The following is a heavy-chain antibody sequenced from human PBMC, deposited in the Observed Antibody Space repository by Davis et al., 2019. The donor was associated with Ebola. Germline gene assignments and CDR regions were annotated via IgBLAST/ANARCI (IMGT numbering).Heavy chain of an antibody. CDR3: ARRPTYALNYFDY. CDR2: IYPGDSDT. D-gene: IGHD3-16*01. V-gene: IGHV5-51*01. CDR1: GYSFTSYW. J-gene: IGHJ4*02. Sequence: GESLKISCKGSGYSFTSYWIGWVXERAGKGLSWRGIIYPGDSDTRYSPSFQGQVTISADKSISTAYLQWSSLKASDTAMYYCARRPTYALNYFDYWGQGTLVTVSS.